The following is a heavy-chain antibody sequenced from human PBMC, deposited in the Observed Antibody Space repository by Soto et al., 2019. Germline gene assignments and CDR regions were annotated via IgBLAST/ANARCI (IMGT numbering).Heavy chain of an antibody. CDR3: ASGHGSHYYYYYGMDV. CDR2: IIPILGIA. Sequence: QVQLVQSGAEVKKPGSSVKVSCKASGGTFSSYTISWVRQAPGQGLEWMGRIIPILGIANYAQKFQGRVTIAADTSTSTAYMELSSLRSEDTAVYYCASGHGSHYYYYYGMDVWGQGTTVTVSS. D-gene: IGHD3-10*01. J-gene: IGHJ6*02. V-gene: IGHV1-69*02. CDR1: GGTFSSYT.